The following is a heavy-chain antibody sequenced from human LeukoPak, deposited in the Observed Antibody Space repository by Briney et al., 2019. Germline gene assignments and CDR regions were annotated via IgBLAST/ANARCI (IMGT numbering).Heavy chain of an antibody. Sequence: PGGSLRLSCAASGFTFSSYAMSWVRQAPGKGLEWVSAISGSGGSTYYADSVEGRFTISRDNSKNTLYLQMNSLRAEDTAVYYCARKSDYDSSGYYPVYYWGQGTLVTVSS. CDR2: ISGSGGST. D-gene: IGHD3-22*01. CDR1: GFTFSSYA. J-gene: IGHJ4*02. CDR3: ARKSDYDSSGYYPVYY. V-gene: IGHV3-23*01.